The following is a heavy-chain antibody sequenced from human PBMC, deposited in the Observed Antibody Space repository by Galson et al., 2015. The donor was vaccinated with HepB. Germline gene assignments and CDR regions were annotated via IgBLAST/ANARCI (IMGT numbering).Heavy chain of an antibody. CDR3: ARGLRTMIVVGGMDV. V-gene: IGHV3-48*01. Sequence: SLRLSCAASGFTFSSYSMNWVRQAPGKGLEWVSYISSSSSTIYYADSVKGRFTISRDNSKNTLYLQMNSLRAEDTAVYYCARGLRTMIVVGGMDVWGQGTTVTVSS. J-gene: IGHJ6*02. CDR2: ISSSSSTI. CDR1: GFTFSSYS. D-gene: IGHD3-22*01.